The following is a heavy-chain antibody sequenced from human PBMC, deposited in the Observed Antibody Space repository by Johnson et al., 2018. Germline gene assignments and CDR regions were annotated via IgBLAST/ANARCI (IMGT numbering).Heavy chain of an antibody. CDR1: GFTFSSYG. Sequence: QLVESGGGVVQPGRSLRLSCAASGFTFSSYGMHWVRQAPGKGLEWVAVISYDGSNKYYADSVKGRFTISRDNSKNTLYRQMNSLRAEDTVVYYCAKDNTYYMDVWGKGTTVTVSS. CDR3: AKDNTYYMDV. CDR2: ISYDGSNK. J-gene: IGHJ6*03. V-gene: IGHV3-30*18.